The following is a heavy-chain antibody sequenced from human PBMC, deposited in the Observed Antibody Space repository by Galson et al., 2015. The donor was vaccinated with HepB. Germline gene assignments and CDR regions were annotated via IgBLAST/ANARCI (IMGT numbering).Heavy chain of an antibody. J-gene: IGHJ6*02. V-gene: IGHV3-23*01. D-gene: IGHD3-10*01. Sequence: SLRLSCAASGFPFSTYTMSWVRQAPGKGLEWVSAISGRGGTTYYADSVRGRFTISRDNTKRTLYLQMNRLRGEDTALYYCAKDRNSTAPGTYGRDVWGQGTTVTVFS. CDR2: ISGRGGTT. CDR1: GFPFSTYT. CDR3: AKDRNSTAPGTYGRDV.